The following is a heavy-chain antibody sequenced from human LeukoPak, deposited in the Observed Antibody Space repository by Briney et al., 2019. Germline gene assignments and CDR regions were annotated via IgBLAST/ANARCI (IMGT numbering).Heavy chain of an antibody. CDR3: AKRRTEAEGICFDS. V-gene: IGHV3-23*01. D-gene: IGHD6-19*01. Sequence: GGSLRLSCAGSGFSFSSFAMTWVRQAPGKGLEWVSTIYGGGTNTFYADSVKGRFTISRDDSKNMQFLEMDSLRPEDTAVYFCAKRRTEAEGICFDSWGQGTLVTVSS. CDR1: GFSFSSFA. CDR2: IYGGGTNT. J-gene: IGHJ4*02.